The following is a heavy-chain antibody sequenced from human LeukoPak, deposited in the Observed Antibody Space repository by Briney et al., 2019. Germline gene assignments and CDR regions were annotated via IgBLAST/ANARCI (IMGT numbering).Heavy chain of an antibody. CDR1: GFTFSSST. Sequence: SVKVSCRASGFTFSSSTMQWVRQARGQRLEWIGWIVVGSGNTNYAQKFQERVTISRDMSTSTAYMELSSLTSEDTAVFYCAISGYAKVNDYWGQGTLVTVSS. CDR2: IVVGSGNT. CDR3: AISGYAKVNDY. V-gene: IGHV1-58*02. D-gene: IGHD2-8*01. J-gene: IGHJ4*02.